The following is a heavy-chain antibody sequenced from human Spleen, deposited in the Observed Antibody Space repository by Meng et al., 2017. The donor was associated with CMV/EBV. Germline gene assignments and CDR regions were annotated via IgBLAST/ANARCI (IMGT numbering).Heavy chain of an antibody. CDR3: ARGLEYCSSYSCYFPDF. CDR1: SVTSDSYY. V-gene: IGHV4-61*01. CDR2: VYASGST. Sequence: SVTSDSYYWNWIRQPPGKGLEWIGYVYASGSTNYNPSLKSRVTISVDTSKNQFSLTLSSVTAADTAVYYCARGLEYCSSYSCYFPDFWGQGTLVTVSS. J-gene: IGHJ4*02. D-gene: IGHD2-2*01.